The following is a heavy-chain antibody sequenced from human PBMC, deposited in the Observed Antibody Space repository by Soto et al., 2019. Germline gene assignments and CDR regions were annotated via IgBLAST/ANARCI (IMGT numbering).Heavy chain of an antibody. J-gene: IGHJ4*02. V-gene: IGHV1-24*01. CDR2: FDPEDGET. CDR3: ATAAYYYDSSGYLPGPFDY. CDR1: GYTLTELS. Sequence: ASVKVSCKVSGYTLTELSMHWVRQAPGKGLEWMGGFDPEDGETIYAQKFQGRVTMTEDTSTDTAYMEPSSLRSEDTAVYYCATAAYYYDSSGYLPGPFDYWGQGTLVTVSS. D-gene: IGHD3-22*01.